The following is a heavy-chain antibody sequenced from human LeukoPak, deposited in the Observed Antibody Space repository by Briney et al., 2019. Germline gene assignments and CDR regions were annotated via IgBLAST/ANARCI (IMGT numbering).Heavy chain of an antibody. CDR1: GFTVSSNY. J-gene: IGHJ6*02. CDR3: ATTVPKARRYYYGMDV. V-gene: IGHV3-53*01. CDR2: IYSGGST. Sequence: EPGGSLRLSCAASGFTVSSNYMSWVRQAPGKGLEWVSVIYSGGSTYYADSVKGRFTISRDNSKNTLYLQMNSLRAEDTAVYYCATTVPKARRYYYGMDVWGQGTTVTVSS. D-gene: IGHD4-17*01.